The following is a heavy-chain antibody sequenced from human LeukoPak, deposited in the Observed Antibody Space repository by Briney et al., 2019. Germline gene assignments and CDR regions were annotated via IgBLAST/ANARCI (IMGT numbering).Heavy chain of an antibody. V-gene: IGHV3-23*01. CDR3: AKDRLPDYYDSSGYQD. CDR1: GFTFSTYA. Sequence: PGGSLRLSCAASGFTFSTYAMSWVRQAPGKGLEWVSTISGNGGSTYYADSVKGRFSISRDNSKNTLYLQMNSLRAEDTAVYYCAKDRLPDYYDSSGYQDWGQGTLVTVSS. CDR2: ISGNGGST. D-gene: IGHD3-22*01. J-gene: IGHJ4*02.